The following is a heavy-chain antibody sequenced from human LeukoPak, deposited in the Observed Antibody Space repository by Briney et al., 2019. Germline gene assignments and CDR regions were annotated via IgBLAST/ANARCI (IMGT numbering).Heavy chain of an antibody. CDR2: MNLNTGNT. D-gene: IGHD3-22*01. V-gene: IGHV1-8*01. J-gene: IGHJ4*02. CDR3: ARVRYYESSGYVDY. CDR1: GYTFTSYD. Sequence: GASVKVSCKASGYTFTSYDINWVRQATGQGLEWMGWMNLNTGNTGYAQNFQGRITMTMNTSISTAYMELSSLRSEDTAVYYCARVRYYESSGYVDYWGQGTLVTVSS.